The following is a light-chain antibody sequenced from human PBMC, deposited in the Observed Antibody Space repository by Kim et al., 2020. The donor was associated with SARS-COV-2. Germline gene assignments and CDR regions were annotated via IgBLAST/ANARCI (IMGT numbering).Light chain of an antibody. CDR1: QGISNY. CDR3: QKYNSAPRT. V-gene: IGKV1-27*01. CDR2: AAS. J-gene: IGKJ1*01. Sequence: DIQMTQSPSSLSASVGDRVTITCRASQGISNYLAWYQQKPGKVPKLLIYAASTLQSGVPSRFSGSGSGTDLTLTISSLQPEDVATYTCQKYNSAPRTFCQGTKMDSK.